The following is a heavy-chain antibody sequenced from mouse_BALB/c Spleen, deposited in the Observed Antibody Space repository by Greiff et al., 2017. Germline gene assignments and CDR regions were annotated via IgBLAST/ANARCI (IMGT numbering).Heavy chain of an antibody. CDR3: ARSSNWPLDY. D-gene: IGHD4-1*01. CDR1: GFTFSSFG. CDR2: ISSGSSTI. Sequence: EVQGVESGGGLVQPGGSRKLSCAASGFTFSSFGMHWVRQAPEKGLEWVAYISSGSSTIYYADTVKGRFTISRDNPKNTLFLQMTSLRSEDTAMYYCARSSNWPLDYWGQGTTLTVSS. V-gene: IGHV5-17*02. J-gene: IGHJ2*01.